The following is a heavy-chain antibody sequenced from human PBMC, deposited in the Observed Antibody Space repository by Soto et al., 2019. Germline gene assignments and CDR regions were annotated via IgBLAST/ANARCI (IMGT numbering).Heavy chain of an antibody. CDR1: GGSIISGDYY. CDR3: ARGHSSSSFYFDY. Sequence: SETLSLTCTVSGGSIISGDYYWIWIRQPPGKGLEWIGYIYYSGSTYYNPSLKSRVIISVDTSKNQFSLKLSSVTAADTAVYYCARGHSSSSFYFDYWGQGTLVTVSS. V-gene: IGHV4-30-4*01. D-gene: IGHD6-6*01. J-gene: IGHJ4*02. CDR2: IYYSGST.